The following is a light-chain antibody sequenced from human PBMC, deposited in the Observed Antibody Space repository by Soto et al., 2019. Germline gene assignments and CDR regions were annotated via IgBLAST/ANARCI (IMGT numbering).Light chain of an antibody. J-gene: IGLJ2*01. CDR1: NSNIGDNT. CDR3: ASWDDRLNGVV. V-gene: IGLV1-44*01. CDR2: TNN. Sequence: QSVLTQPPSASGTPGQRITISCSGSNSNIGDNTVNWFQQLPGMAPRLLISTNNQRPSGVPDRFSASKSGTSGSLAISGLQSEDEDDYYCASWDDRLNGVVFGGGTKLTVL.